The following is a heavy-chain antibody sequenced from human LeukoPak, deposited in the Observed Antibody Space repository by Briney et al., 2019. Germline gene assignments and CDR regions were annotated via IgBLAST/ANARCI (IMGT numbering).Heavy chain of an antibody. V-gene: IGHV1-46*01. D-gene: IGHD6-13*01. CDR3: ATDPYSSSSFDY. J-gene: IGHJ4*02. Sequence: GASVKVSCKASGYTFTSYYMHWVRQAPGQGLEWMGIINPSGGSTSYAQKFQGRVTMTEDTSTDTAYMELSSLRSEDTAVYYCATDPYSSSSFDYWGQGTLVTVSS. CDR2: INPSGGST. CDR1: GYTFTSYY.